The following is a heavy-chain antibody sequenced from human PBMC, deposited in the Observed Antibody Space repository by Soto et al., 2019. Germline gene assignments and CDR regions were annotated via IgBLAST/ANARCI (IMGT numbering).Heavy chain of an antibody. D-gene: IGHD2-15*01. CDR3: ARGDCVGGTCYSLAGSFYYYMDV. Sequence: EVQLVESGGGLVQPGGSLRLSCAASGFTFSNYWMYWVRQAPGKGLVWVSRINSDGSVSSYADSVKGRLTISRDNVKNTLYLQMDSLRAEDTAVYYCARGDCVGGTCYSLAGSFYYYMDVWGKGTGVTV. CDR1: GFTFSNYW. J-gene: IGHJ6*03. CDR2: INSDGSVS. V-gene: IGHV3-74*01.